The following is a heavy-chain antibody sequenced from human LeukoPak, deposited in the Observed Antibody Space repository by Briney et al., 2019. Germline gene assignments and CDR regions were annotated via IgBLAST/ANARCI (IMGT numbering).Heavy chain of an antibody. CDR1: GGTFSSYA. CDR3: ARRADRATTVTSFWFFDL. V-gene: IGHV1-69*10. CDR2: IIPILGIA. Sequence: ASVKVSCKASGGTFSSYATSWVRQAPGQGLEWMGGIIPILGIANYAQKFQGRVTITADKSTSTAYMELSSLRSEDTAVYYCARRADRATTVTSFWFFDLWGRGSLVTVSS. D-gene: IGHD4-17*01. J-gene: IGHJ2*01.